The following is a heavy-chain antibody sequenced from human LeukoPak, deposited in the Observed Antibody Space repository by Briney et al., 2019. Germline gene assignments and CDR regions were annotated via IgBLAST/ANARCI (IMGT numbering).Heavy chain of an antibody. Sequence: SLRLSCAASGFTFDDYAMHWVRQAPGKGREWVSGISWNSGSIGYADSVKGRFTISRDNAKNSLYLQMNSLRAEDTAVYYCARDRGNQRGYYYYYMDVWGKGTTVTVSS. CDR1: GFTFDDYA. J-gene: IGHJ6*03. V-gene: IGHV3-9*01. CDR2: ISWNSGSI. CDR3: ARDRGNQRGYYYYYMDV. D-gene: IGHD1-14*01.